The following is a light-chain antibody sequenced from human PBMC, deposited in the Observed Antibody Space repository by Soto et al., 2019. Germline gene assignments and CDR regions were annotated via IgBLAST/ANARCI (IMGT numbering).Light chain of an antibody. Sequence: DIQMTQSPSTLSASVGDRVTITCRASQSISSWLAWYQQKPGKAPKLLIYKASSLESGVPSRFSGSGSGTEFNLTISSLQPDDFATYYCQQDNSYTTFGQGTKVEIK. CDR1: QSISSW. J-gene: IGKJ1*01. V-gene: IGKV1-5*03. CDR3: QQDNSYTT. CDR2: KAS.